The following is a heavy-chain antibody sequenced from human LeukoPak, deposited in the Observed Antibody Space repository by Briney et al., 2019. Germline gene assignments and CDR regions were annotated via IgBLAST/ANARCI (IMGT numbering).Heavy chain of an antibody. V-gene: IGHV1-69*13. CDR3: QLLRYFDWLPDDAFDI. J-gene: IGHJ3*02. D-gene: IGHD3-9*01. CDR2: IIPIFGTA. CDR1: GGTFSSYA. Sequence: SVKVSCKASGGTFSSYAISWVRQAPGQGLEWMGGIIPIFGTANYAQKFQGRVTITADESTSTAYMELSSLRSEDTAVYHCQLLRYFDWLPDDAFDIWGQGTMVTVSS.